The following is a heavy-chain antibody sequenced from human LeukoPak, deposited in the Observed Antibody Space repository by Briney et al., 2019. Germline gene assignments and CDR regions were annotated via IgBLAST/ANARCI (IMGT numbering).Heavy chain of an antibody. Sequence: PGRSLRLSCAASGFTFEDYAMHWVRQAPGKGLEWVSGISWNSGSIGYADSVKGRFTISRDNAKNSLYLQMNSLRAEDTALYYCAKAGRGYYYYYYMDVWGKGTTVTVSS. D-gene: IGHD1-26*01. J-gene: IGHJ6*03. V-gene: IGHV3-9*01. CDR1: GFTFEDYA. CDR2: ISWNSGSI. CDR3: AKAGRGYYYYYYMDV.